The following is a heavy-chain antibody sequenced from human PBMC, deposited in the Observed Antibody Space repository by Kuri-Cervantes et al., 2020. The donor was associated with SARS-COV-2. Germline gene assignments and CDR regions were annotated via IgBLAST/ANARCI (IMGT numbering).Heavy chain of an antibody. D-gene: IGHD6-13*01. CDR2: ISSNGGST. CDR3: AREVIAAAARGSLTWFDP. V-gene: IGHV3-64*01. J-gene: IGHJ5*02. CDR1: GFTFSSYA. Sequence: GGSLRLSCAASGFTFSSYAMHWVRQAPGKGLEYVSAISSNGGSTYYANSVEGRFTISRDNSKNTLYLQMGSLRAEDMAVYYCAREVIAAAARGSLTWFDPWGQGTLVTVSS.